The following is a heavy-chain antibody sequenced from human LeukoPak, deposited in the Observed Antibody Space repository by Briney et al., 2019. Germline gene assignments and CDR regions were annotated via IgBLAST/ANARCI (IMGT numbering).Heavy chain of an antibody. Sequence: PGGSLRLSCAASGFTFSSYEMNWVRQAPGKGLEWVSYISSSGSTIYYADSVKGRFTISRDNAKNSLYLQMNSLRAEDTAVYYCARVEQQLVQDYWGQGTLVTVSS. CDR3: ARVEQQLVQDY. CDR2: ISSSGSTI. V-gene: IGHV3-48*03. D-gene: IGHD6-13*01. CDR1: GFTFSSYE. J-gene: IGHJ4*02.